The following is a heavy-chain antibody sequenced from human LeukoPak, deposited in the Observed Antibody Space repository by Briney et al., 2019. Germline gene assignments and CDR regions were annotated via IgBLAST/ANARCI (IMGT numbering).Heavy chain of an antibody. D-gene: IGHD1-26*01. CDR1: GFTFSSYS. J-gene: IGHJ4*02. Sequence: GGSLRLSCAASGFTFSSYSMNWVRQAPGKGLEWVSSISSSSSYIYYADSVKGRFTISRDNAKNSLYLQMNSLRAEDTAVYYCARDRIVGATLDSYWGQGTLVTVSS. V-gene: IGHV3-21*01. CDR3: ARDRIVGATLDSY. CDR2: ISSSSSYI.